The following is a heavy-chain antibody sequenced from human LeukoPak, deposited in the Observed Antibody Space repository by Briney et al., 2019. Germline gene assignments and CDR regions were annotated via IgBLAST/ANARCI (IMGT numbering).Heavy chain of an antibody. CDR1: GGSISSGGYY. CDR3: ARFSGDYNWFDP. V-gene: IGHV4-31*03. J-gene: IGHJ5*02. D-gene: IGHD4-17*01. CDR2: IYYSGST. Sequence: SQTLSLTCTVSGGSISSGGYYWSWIRQHPGKGLEWIGYIYYSGSTYYNPSLKSRVTISVDTSKNQFSLKLSSVPAADTAVYYCARFSGDYNWFDPWGQGTLVTVSS.